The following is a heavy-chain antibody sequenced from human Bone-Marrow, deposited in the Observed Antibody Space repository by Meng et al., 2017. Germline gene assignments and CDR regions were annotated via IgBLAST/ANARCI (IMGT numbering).Heavy chain of an antibody. CDR1: GGFFSGYY. J-gene: IGHJ4*02. Sequence: SETLSLTCAVHGGFFSGYYSNWIRQPPGKGLEWIGEINHSGRTNHNPSLKSRVTISIDTSRNHFSLKLSSVTAADTAVYYCARGVGATSGWGQGTLVTVSS. CDR2: INHSGRT. V-gene: IGHV4-34*01. CDR3: ARGVGATSG. D-gene: IGHD1-26*01.